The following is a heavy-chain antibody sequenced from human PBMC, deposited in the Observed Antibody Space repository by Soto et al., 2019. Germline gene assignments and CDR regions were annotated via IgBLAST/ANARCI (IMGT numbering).Heavy chain of an antibody. D-gene: IGHD1-7*01. CDR3: AKDRRAGGNYGFYSDF. Sequence: WGSLRLSCAASGFTFISYGITLFRHSPFKWLEWVSFSSATGAGTYYADSVKGRFTISRDNSKNTLYLQMTSLRADDTAVYYCAKDRRAGGNYGFYSDFWGQGALVTVSS. V-gene: IGHV3-23*01. CDR1: GFTFISYG. CDR2: SSATGAGT. J-gene: IGHJ4*02.